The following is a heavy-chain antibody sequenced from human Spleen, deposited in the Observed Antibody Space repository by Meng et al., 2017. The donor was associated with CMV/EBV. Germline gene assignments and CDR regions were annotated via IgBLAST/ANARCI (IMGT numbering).Heavy chain of an antibody. V-gene: IGHV1-69*05. CDR3: GRHSGNYLNWVDP. D-gene: IGHD1-26*01. J-gene: IGHJ5*02. Sequence: SVKVSCKASAYTLTGYVISWVRQAPGQGLEWMGGIIPILGTANYAQSFQGRVTITTDESTSTAYMGLSSLRSGDTAVYFCGRHSGNYLNWVDPWGQGTLVTVSS. CDR1: AYTLTGYV. CDR2: IIPILGTA.